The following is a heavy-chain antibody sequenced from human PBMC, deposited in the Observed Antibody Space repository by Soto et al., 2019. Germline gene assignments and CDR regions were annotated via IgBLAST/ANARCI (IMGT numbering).Heavy chain of an antibody. D-gene: IGHD3-22*01. CDR1: GFIFSDYY. J-gene: IGHJ4*02. CDR2: VRGKANSYTT. CDR3: ARSIRDNRGHHNFDN. Sequence: EVQLVESGGGLVQPGGSLRLSCAASGFIFSDYYMDWVRQAPGKGLEWVGRVRGKANSYTTEYAGSVKGKFSVSRDESKNSLYLQMNNLKTEDTAIYYCARSIRDNRGHHNFDNWGRGTLVTVSS. V-gene: IGHV3-72*01.